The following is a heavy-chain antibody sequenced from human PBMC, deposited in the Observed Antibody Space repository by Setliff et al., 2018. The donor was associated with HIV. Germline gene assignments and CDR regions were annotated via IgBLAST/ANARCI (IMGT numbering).Heavy chain of an antibody. Sequence: NPSETLSLTCTVSGGSISSGGYYWSWIRQHPGKGLEWIGYIYYSGTTYYNPSLKSRVTVSVDTSKNQFSLKLSSVTAADTAVYYCASVTIFGVVFDYWGQGTLVTSPQ. CDR3: ASVTIFGVVFDY. CDR2: IYYSGTT. V-gene: IGHV4-31*02. J-gene: IGHJ4*02. CDR1: GGSISSGGYY. D-gene: IGHD3-3*01.